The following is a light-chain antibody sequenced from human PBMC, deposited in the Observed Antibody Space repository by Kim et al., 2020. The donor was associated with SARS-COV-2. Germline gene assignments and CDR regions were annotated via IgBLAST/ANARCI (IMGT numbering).Light chain of an antibody. V-gene: IGKV3-15*01. CDR2: GAS. CDR3: QQYNSLPPLS. Sequence: EILMTQSPASLSVYPGESATLSCRASKRVSSNLAWYQQKPGQAPRLLIYGASTRATGIPARFSGSGSGTEFTLTISSLQSEDFAVYFCQQYNSLPPLSFGGGTKVDIK. J-gene: IGKJ4*01. CDR1: KRVSSN.